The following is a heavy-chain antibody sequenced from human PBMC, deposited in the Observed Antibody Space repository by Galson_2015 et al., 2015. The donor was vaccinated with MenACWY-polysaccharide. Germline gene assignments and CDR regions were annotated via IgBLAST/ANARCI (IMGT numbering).Heavy chain of an antibody. J-gene: IGHJ6*02. CDR1: GFTVSSNY. V-gene: IGHV3-53*01. CDR3: ASGGGLRYDILTGYQYYYYGMDV. Sequence: SLRLSCAASGFTVSSNYMSWVRQAPGKGLEWVSVIYSGGSTYYADSVKGRFTISRDNSKNTLYLQMNSLRAEDTAVYYCASGGGLRYDILTGYQYYYYGMDVWGQGTTVTVSS. D-gene: IGHD3-9*01. CDR2: IYSGGST.